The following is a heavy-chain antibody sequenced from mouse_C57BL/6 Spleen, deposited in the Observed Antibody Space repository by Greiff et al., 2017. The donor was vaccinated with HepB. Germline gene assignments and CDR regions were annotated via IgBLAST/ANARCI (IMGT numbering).Heavy chain of an antibody. Sequence: VQLKQSGAELVRPGASVKLSCTASGFNIKDDYMHWVKQRPEQGLEWIGWIDPENGDTEYASKFQGKATITADTSSNTAYLQLSSLTSEDTAVYYCTMTTVVAGAMDYWGQGTSVTVSS. V-gene: IGHV14-4*01. CDR2: IDPENGDT. D-gene: IGHD1-1*01. CDR3: TMTTVVAGAMDY. J-gene: IGHJ4*01. CDR1: GFNIKDDY.